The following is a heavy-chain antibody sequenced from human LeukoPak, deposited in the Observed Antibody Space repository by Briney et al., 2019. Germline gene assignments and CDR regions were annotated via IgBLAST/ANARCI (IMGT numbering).Heavy chain of an antibody. CDR1: GGSFSGYY. CDR2: INHSGST. Sequence: PSETLSLTCGVYGGSFSGYYWNWIRQPPGKGLEWIGEINHSGSTNYNPSLKSRVTISVDTSKNQFSLKLSSVTAADTAVYYCARGVGRITPIIALDFWGQGTLVTVSS. J-gene: IGHJ4*02. CDR3: ARGVGRITPIIALDF. D-gene: IGHD3-22*01. V-gene: IGHV4-34*01.